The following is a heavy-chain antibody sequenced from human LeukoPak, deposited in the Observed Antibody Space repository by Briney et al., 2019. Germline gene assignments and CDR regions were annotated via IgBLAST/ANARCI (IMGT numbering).Heavy chain of an antibody. J-gene: IGHJ6*02. V-gene: IGHV3-23*01. Sequence: GGSLRLSCAASGFTFSSFAMSWVRQAPGKGLEWVSAISGSGGSTYYADSVKGRFTISRDNSKNTLYLQMNSLRAEDTAVYYCAKAPRDYYYGMDVWGQGTTVTVSS. CDR1: GFTFSSFA. CDR3: AKAPRDYYYGMDV. CDR2: ISGSGGST.